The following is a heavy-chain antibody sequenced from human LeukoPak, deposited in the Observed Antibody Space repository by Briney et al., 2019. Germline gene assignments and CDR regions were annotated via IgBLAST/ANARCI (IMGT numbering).Heavy chain of an antibody. V-gene: IGHV3-23*01. CDR2: ISASGGST. CDR3: AKPRQQLVRYGLDV. Sequence: GGSLRLSCAASGFIFNSYAMTWVRQAPGKGLEWVSAISASGGSTYYADSVKGRFTISRDNSKSTQYLQMNSLRSEDTAVYYCAKPRQQLVRYGLDVWGQGTTVIVSS. CDR1: GFIFNSYA. J-gene: IGHJ6*02. D-gene: IGHD6-6*01.